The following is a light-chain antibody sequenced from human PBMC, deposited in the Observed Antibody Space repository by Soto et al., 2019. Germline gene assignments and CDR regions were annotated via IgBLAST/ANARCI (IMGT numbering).Light chain of an antibody. J-gene: IGKJ4*01. CDR2: DAP. Sequence: EIVLTQSPSTLCLSPGERGTLSCRASQGVSSFLAWGERKPDQAPRLLIYDAPNRATGIPARFSGSGPGTYFTLTISSLEPEDFALYYCQHRSNWHGITVGGGTKVEIK. V-gene: IGKV3D-11*01. CDR3: QHRSNWHGIT. CDR1: QGVSSF.